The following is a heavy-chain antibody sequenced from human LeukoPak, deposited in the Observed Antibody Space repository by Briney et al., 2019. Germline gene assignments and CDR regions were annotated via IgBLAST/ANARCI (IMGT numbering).Heavy chain of an antibody. J-gene: IGHJ3*02. D-gene: IGHD3-16*01. Sequence: GGSLRLSCAASGFTFSSYAMSWVRQAPGKGLEWVSLINDSGGNTYYADSVKGRFTISRDNSKNTLFLQMSSLRAEDTAVYYCARDRGGDAFDIWGQGTMVTVSS. CDR3: ARDRGGDAFDI. CDR2: INDSGGNT. V-gene: IGHV3-23*01. CDR1: GFTFSSYA.